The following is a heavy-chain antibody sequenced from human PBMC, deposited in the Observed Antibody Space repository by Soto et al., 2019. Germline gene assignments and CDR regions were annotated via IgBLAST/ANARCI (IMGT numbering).Heavy chain of an antibody. D-gene: IGHD6-6*01. CDR1: GGSISSSCYY. CDR2: IYYSGST. Sequence: SETLSLTCTVSGGSISSSCYYWGWIRQPPGKGLEWIGSIYYSGSTYYNPSLKSRVTISVDTSKNQFSLKLSSVTAADTAVYYCAATSIAARDYWGQGTLVTVSS. V-gene: IGHV4-39*01. CDR3: AATSIAARDY. J-gene: IGHJ4*02.